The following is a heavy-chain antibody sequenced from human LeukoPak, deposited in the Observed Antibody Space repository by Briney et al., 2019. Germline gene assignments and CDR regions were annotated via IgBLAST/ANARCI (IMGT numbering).Heavy chain of an antibody. CDR3: ARHVGVVVAARGFDP. CDR1: GYTFTGYY. CDR2: INPNSGGT. V-gene: IGHV1-2*02. Sequence: ASVKVSCKASGYTFTGYYMHWVRQAPGQGLEWMGWINPNSGGTNYAQKFQGRVTMTRDTSISTAYMELSSLRSEDTAVYYCARHVGVVVAARGFDPWGQGTLVTVSS. J-gene: IGHJ5*02. D-gene: IGHD2-15*01.